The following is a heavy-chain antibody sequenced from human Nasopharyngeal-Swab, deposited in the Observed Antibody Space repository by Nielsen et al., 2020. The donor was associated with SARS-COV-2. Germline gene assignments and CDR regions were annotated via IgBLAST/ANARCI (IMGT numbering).Heavy chain of an antibody. CDR3: ARGTYYGSGRYYKHGMDV. CDR2: IYYSGST. Sequence: SETLSLTCTVSGGSISSGGYYWSWIRQHPGKGLEWIGYIYYSGSTYYNPSLKSRGTISVDTSKNQFSLKLSSVTAADTAVYYCARGTYYGSGRYYKHGMDVWGQGTTVTVSS. V-gene: IGHV4-31*03. D-gene: IGHD3-10*01. CDR1: GGSISSGGYY. J-gene: IGHJ6*02.